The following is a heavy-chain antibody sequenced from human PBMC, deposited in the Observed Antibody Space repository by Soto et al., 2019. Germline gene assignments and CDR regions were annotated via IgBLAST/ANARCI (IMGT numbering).Heavy chain of an antibody. V-gene: IGHV4-31*03. J-gene: IGHJ5*02. Sequence: SETLSLTCTVSGGSISSGGYYWSWIRQHPGKGLEWIGYIYYSGSTYYNPSLKSRVTISVDTSKNQFSLKLSSVTAADTAVYYCARGVLRFLEWLSSNWSDPSGQTXLVTVSS. D-gene: IGHD3-3*01. CDR1: GGSISSGGYY. CDR3: ARGVLRFLEWLSSNWSDP. CDR2: IYYSGST.